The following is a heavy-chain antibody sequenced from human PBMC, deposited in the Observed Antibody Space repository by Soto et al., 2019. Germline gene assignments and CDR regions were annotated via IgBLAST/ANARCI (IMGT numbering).Heavy chain of an antibody. CDR2: INPSGGST. D-gene: IGHD3-10*01. Sequence: EASVKVSCKASGYTFTSYYMHWVRQAPGQGLEWMGIINPSGGSTSYAQKFQGRVTMTGDASTSTAYMELSSLRSEDTAVYYCARDQTGLLWFGELSENNWFDPWGQGTLVTVS. CDR1: GYTFTSYY. CDR3: ARDQTGLLWFGELSENNWFDP. V-gene: IGHV1-46*01. J-gene: IGHJ5*02.